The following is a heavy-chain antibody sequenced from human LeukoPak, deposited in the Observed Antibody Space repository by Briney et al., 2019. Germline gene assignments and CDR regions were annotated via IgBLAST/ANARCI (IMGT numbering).Heavy chain of an antibody. J-gene: IGHJ6*02. V-gene: IGHV3-74*01. CDR1: GFTFSNFW. D-gene: IGHD3-10*01. CDR2: IYGDGSFT. Sequence: GGSLRLSCAASGFTFSNFWMHWVRHAPGKGLVWVALIYGDGSFTRYADSVKGRFTISRDNAKNSLYLQMNSLRAEDTALYYCAKDGGMGRGVIGYYGMDVWGQGTTVTVSS. CDR3: AKDGGMGRGVIGYYGMDV.